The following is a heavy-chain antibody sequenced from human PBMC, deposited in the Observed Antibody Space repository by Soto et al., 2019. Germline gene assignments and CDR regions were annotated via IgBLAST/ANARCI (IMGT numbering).Heavy chain of an antibody. J-gene: IGHJ3*02. CDR2: ISAYNGNT. CDR3: ARDWRDYGGNSEAFDI. V-gene: IGHV1-18*01. Sequence: GASVKVSCKASGYTFTSYGISWVRQAPGQGLEWMGWISAYNGNTNYAQKLQGRVTMTTDTSTSTAYMELRSLRSDDTAVYYCARDWRDYGGNSEAFDIWGQGTMVTVSS. CDR1: GYTFTSYG. D-gene: IGHD4-17*01.